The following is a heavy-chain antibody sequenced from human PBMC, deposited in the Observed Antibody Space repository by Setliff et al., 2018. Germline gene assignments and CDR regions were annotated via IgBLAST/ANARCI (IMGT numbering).Heavy chain of an antibody. V-gene: IGHV4-4*07. Sequence: PSETLSLTCTVSGGSISSYYWSWIRQPAGKGLEWIGRIYTSGSTNYNPSPKSRVTMSVDTSKNQFSLKLGSVTAADTAVYYCARAGGGSSFTAYYYYYYMDVWGKGTTVTVSS. J-gene: IGHJ6*03. CDR3: ARAGGGSSFTAYYYYYYMDV. D-gene: IGHD6-13*01. CDR1: GGSISSYY. CDR2: IYTSGST.